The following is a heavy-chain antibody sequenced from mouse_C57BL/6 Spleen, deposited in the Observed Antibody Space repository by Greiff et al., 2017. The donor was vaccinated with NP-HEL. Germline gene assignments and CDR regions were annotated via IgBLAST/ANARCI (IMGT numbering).Heavy chain of an antibody. J-gene: IGHJ3*01. CDR2: INPYNGGT. CDR1: GYTFTDYY. V-gene: IGHV1-19*01. CDR3: AKTGDYGSSLSWFAY. D-gene: IGHD1-1*01. Sequence: EVKLQESGPVLVKPGASVKMSCKASGYTFTDYYMNWVKQSHGKSLEWIGVINPYNGGTSYNQKFKGKATLTVDKSSSTAYMELNSLTSEDSAVYYCAKTGDYGSSLSWFAYWGQGTLVTVSA.